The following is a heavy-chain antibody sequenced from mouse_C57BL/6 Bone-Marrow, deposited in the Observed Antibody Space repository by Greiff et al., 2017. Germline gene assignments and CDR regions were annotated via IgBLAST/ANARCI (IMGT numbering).Heavy chain of an antibody. V-gene: IGHV1-69*01. Sequence: VQLQQPGAELVKPGASVKVSCKASGYTFTSYWMHWVKQRPGQGLEWIGEIDPSDSYTNYNQKFKGKSTLTVDKSSSTAYMQLSSLTSEDSAVYYCALTGRFAYWGQGTLVTVSA. D-gene: IGHD4-1*01. J-gene: IGHJ3*01. CDR1: GYTFTSYW. CDR2: IDPSDSYT. CDR3: ALTGRFAY.